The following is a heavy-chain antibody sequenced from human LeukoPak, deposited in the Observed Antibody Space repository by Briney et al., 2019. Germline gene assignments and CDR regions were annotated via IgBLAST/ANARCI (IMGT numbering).Heavy chain of an antibody. CDR1: GFTFSSYA. D-gene: IGHD3-3*01. CDR3: AKDLWSGYYSPYFDY. Sequence: GGSLRLSCAASGFTFSSYAMHWVRQAPGKGLEWVAVISYDGSNKYYADSVKGRFTISRDNSKNTLYLQMNSLRAEDTAVYYCAKDLWSGYYSPYFDYWGQGTLVTVSS. CDR2: ISYDGSNK. J-gene: IGHJ4*02. V-gene: IGHV3-30-3*01.